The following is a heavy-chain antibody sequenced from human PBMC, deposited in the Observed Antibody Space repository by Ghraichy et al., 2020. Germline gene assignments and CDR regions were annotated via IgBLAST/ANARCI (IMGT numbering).Heavy chain of an antibody. CDR3: AKDEGTGVVVPTTSPYYFYY. Sequence: GGSLRLSCAASGFTFSNYGMHWVRQAPGKGLEWVAVISYDGGNQYFADSVKGRFTISRDNSKNTLYLQVNSLRADDTAMYYCAKDEGTGVVVPTTSPYYFYYWGQGTLVTVSS. CDR2: ISYDGGNQ. CDR1: GFTFSNYG. D-gene: IGHD2-2*01. V-gene: IGHV3-30*18. J-gene: IGHJ4*02.